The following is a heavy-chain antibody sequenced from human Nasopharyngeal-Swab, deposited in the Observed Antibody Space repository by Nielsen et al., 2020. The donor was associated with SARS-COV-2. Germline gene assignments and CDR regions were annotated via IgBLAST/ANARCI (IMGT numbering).Heavy chain of an antibody. Sequence: SETLSLTCSVSGGSFNGFYWNWIRQAPGKGLEWIGEINHNERTNYNPSLKSRIAMLVDTSNNQVSLKVSSVSAGDTAVYYCARAGRVGDAYTGLDVWGQGTKVTVSS. V-gene: IGHV4-34*01. CDR3: ARAGRVGDAYTGLDV. J-gene: IGHJ6*02. CDR2: INHNERT. D-gene: IGHD5-24*01. CDR1: GGSFNGFY.